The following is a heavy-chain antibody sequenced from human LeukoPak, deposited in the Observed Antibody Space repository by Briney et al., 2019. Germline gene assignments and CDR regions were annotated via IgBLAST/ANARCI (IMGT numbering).Heavy chain of an antibody. Sequence: GGSLRLSCAASGFTFDDYAMHWVRQAPGKGLEWVSSISSSSSYIYYADSVKGRFTISRDNAKNSLYLQMNSLRAEDTAVYYCARDRVEYYYNSSGHDAFDIWGQGTMVTVSS. CDR3: ARDRVEYYYNSSGHDAFDI. CDR2: ISSSSSYI. D-gene: IGHD3-22*01. V-gene: IGHV3-21*01. J-gene: IGHJ3*02. CDR1: GFTFDDYA.